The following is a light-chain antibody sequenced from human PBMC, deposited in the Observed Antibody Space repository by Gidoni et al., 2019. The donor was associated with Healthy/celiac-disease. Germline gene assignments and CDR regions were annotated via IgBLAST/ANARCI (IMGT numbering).Light chain of an antibody. CDR3: QKYDNLPYT. Sequence: DPVCITCQANQNISNYLKWYQQKPGKAPKLMIYDASNLETGVPSRFSGSGSGSDFTFTISRLQPEDIATYYCQKYDNLPYTFGQGTKLEIK. J-gene: IGKJ2*01. CDR1: QNISNY. V-gene: IGKV1-33*01. CDR2: DAS.